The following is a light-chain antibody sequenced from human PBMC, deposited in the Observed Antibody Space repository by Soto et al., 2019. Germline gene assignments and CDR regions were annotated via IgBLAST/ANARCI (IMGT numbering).Light chain of an antibody. CDR1: QYVSTT. CDR2: YAS. CDR3: QHYKNWPPWT. J-gene: IGKJ1*01. V-gene: IGKV3-15*01. Sequence: EIVMTQSPATLPVSPGERATLSCRASQYVSTTVAWYQQKSGQAPRLLIYYASTRATGVPARFSGSGSGSEFTLTISGLQSEDFALYYCQHYKNWPPWTFGQGTKVDIK.